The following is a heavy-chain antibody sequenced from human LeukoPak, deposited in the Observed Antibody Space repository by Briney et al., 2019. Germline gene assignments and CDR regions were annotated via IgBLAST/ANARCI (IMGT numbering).Heavy chain of an antibody. V-gene: IGHV3-23*01. D-gene: IGHD2-15*01. J-gene: IGHJ4*02. CDR3: ARQQRIRHCSEGVCTEGYYFDY. Sequence: GGSLRLSCAGTGFAFNRFAIDWVGQAPGPGLEWVSGLSRGGSTTNYADSVKGRFTISRGKSQNSVFLQLNSLRPEDTAVYYCARQQRIRHCSEGVCTEGYYFDYWGQGTLVTVSS. CDR2: LSRGGSTT. CDR1: GFAFNRFA.